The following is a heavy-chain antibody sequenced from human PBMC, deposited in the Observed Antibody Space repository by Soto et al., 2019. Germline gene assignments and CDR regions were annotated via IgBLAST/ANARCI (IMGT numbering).Heavy chain of an antibody. Sequence: ASVKVSCKASGYTFSGYYIHWLRQAPGQGLEWMGWINPNSGGTNYAQKFQGRVTVTRDTPTSTAYMELSRLTSDDTAVYYCARSLTEGYCTITGCYTRPLYGMDVGGQGTTVTGSS. CDR3: ARSLTEGYCTITGCYTRPLYGMDV. CDR1: GYTFSGYY. J-gene: IGHJ6*02. V-gene: IGHV1-2*02. D-gene: IGHD2-2*02. CDR2: INPNSGGT.